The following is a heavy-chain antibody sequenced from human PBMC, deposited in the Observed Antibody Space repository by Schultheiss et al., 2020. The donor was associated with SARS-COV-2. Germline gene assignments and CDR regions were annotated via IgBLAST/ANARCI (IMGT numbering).Heavy chain of an antibody. Sequence: GGSLRLSCAASGFTFSSYAMSWFRQAPGKGLEWVGFIRSKAYGGTTEYAASVKGRFTISRDDSKSIAYLQMNSLRAEDTAVYYCARVGYYYYMDVWGKGTTVTVAS. J-gene: IGHJ6*03. V-gene: IGHV3-71*01. CDR1: GFTFSSYA. CDR2: IRSKAYGGTT. CDR3: ARVGYYYYMDV.